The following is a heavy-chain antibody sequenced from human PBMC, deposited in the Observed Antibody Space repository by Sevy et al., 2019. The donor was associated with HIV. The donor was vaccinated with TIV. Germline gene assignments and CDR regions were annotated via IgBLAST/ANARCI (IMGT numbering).Heavy chain of an antibody. J-gene: IGHJ6*03. V-gene: IGHV3-64D*06. Sequence: GGSLRLSCSASGFTFSSYAMHWVRQAPGKGLEYVSAISSNGGSTYYADSVKGRFTISRVNSKNTLYLQMSSLRAEDTAVYYCVKELGYSSSTSCLKYYYYYMDVWGKGTTVTVSS. CDR3: VKELGYSSSTSCLKYYYYYMDV. CDR1: GFTFSSYA. D-gene: IGHD2-2*01. CDR2: ISSNGGST.